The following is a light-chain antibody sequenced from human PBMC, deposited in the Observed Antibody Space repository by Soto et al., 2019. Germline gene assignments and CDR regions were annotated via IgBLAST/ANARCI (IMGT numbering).Light chain of an antibody. CDR2: GAS. CDR3: QQYGSSPS. Sequence: EIRFTQFPATRSASPGGGATLSCRAAQDVSTNFAWYQLKRRQPPRLLIYGASSRATGIPSRIGGSWSRKDFIITISRMAPEYFAVYYCQQYGSSPSFGGGTKVDIK. CDR1: QDVSTN. J-gene: IGKJ4*01. V-gene: IGKV3-20*01.